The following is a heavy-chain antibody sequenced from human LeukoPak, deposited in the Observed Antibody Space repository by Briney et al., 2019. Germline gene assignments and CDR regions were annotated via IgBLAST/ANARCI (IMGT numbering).Heavy chain of an antibody. CDR3: ARQQRWWYFDY. CDR2: IYYSGST. Sequence: SETLSLTCTVSGGSISSYYWSWIRQPPGKGLEWIGYIYYSGSTNYNPSLKSRVTISVDTSKNQFSLKLSSVTAADTAVYYCARQQRWWYFDYWGQGTLVTVSS. CDR1: GGSISSYY. D-gene: IGHD2-8*02. V-gene: IGHV4-59*01. J-gene: IGHJ4*02.